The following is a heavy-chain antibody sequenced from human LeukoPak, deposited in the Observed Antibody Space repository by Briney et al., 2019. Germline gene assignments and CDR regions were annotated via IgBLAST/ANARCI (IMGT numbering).Heavy chain of an antibody. CDR1: GGSISSYY. J-gene: IGHJ4*02. V-gene: IGHV4-34*01. D-gene: IGHD3-22*01. CDR2: INHSGST. CDR3: TRGRYYDSSGYYYFDY. Sequence: SETLSLTCTVSGGSISSYYWSWIRQPPGKGLEWIGEINHSGSTNYNPSLKSRVTISVDTSKNQFSLKLSSVTAADTAVYYCTRGRYYDSSGYYYFDYWGQGTLVTVSS.